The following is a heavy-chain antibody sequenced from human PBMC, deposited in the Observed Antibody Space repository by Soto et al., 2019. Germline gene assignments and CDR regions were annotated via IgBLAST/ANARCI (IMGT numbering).Heavy chain of an antibody. CDR3: HKWRGDGFDF. Sequence: QVHLVQSGAEVKKPGASVPVSCEASGHTFTNYGISWVRQAPGQGLEWMGWISPYNSKTNYAEKLQGRVNMTAATSTATAYMELRRLRSDDTAVYYCHKWRGDGFDFWGQGTMVTVSS. J-gene: IGHJ3*01. D-gene: IGHD5-12*01. CDR2: ISPYNSKT. V-gene: IGHV1-18*01. CDR1: GHTFTNYG.